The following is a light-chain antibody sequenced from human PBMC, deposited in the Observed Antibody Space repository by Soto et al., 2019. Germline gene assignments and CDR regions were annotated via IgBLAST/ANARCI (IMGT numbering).Light chain of an antibody. V-gene: IGLV2-11*01. CDR1: SSDVGGYNY. Sequence: QSALTQPASVSGSPGQSITISCTGTSSDVGGYNYVSWYQQHPGKAPKLMIYDVSKRPSGVPDRFSGSKSGNTASLTISGLQAEDEADYHCQQYNNWPQTFGQGTK. J-gene: IGLJ3*02. CDR3: QQYNNWPQT. CDR2: DVS.